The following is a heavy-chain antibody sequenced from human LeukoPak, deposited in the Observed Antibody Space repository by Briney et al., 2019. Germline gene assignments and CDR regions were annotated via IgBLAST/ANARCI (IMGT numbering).Heavy chain of an antibody. J-gene: IGHJ4*02. V-gene: IGHV3-11*01. CDR1: GLTFSDHY. D-gene: IGHD7-27*01. Sequence: GESLRLSCAASGLTFSDHYMTWIRQAPGKGPEWVSYITSSGDSVPYADSVKGRFTISRDNAKNSLYLQMNSLRAEDTAVYYCGRGHWGLDYWGQGTLVTVSS. CDR3: GRGHWGLDY. CDR2: ITSSGDSV.